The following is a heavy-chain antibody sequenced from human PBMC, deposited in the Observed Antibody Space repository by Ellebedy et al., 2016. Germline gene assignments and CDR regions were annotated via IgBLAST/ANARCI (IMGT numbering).Heavy chain of an antibody. J-gene: IGHJ4*02. Sequence: GGSLRLSXTVSGGSISSYYWTWIRHPAGKGLEWVSMLYSGGDTHYTDSVKGRFTISRDNSKNTLYLQMNGLRAEDTAMYYCAKDQYSSSSPYFDYWGQGTLVTVSS. V-gene: IGHV3-53*01. CDR1: GGSISSYY. D-gene: IGHD6-6*01. CDR2: LYSGGDT. CDR3: AKDQYSSSSPYFDY.